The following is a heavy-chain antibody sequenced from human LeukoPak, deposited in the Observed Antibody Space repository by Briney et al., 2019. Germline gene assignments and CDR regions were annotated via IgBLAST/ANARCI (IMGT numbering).Heavy chain of an antibody. CDR1: GYTFTSYY. CDR2: INPSGGST. J-gene: IGHJ6*02. CDR3: DWGPYYGMDV. D-gene: IGHD7-27*01. V-gene: IGHV1-46*01. Sequence: ASVKGSCKASGYTFTSYYMYWVRQAPGQGLEWMGKINPSGGSTSYAQKCQGRVTMTRDTSTSTVYMELRSLRSEDTAVYYCDWGPYYGMDVWGQGTPVTVSS.